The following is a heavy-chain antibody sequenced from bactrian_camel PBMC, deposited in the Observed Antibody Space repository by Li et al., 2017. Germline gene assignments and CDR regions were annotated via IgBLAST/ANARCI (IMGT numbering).Heavy chain of an antibody. CDR1: GHAYLYYC. CDR3: ASDHGLECTVVHVDGY. Sequence: HVQLVESGGDSVQIGGSLTLSCAASGHAYLYYCMAWIRQIPGKEREEVARIDSDGRTTYAHFAEGRFTVSKDSAKNTLYLQMNGLKPEDTAMYYCASDHGLECTVVHVDGYWGQGTQVTVS. J-gene: IGHJ4*01. CDR2: IDSDGRTT. D-gene: IGHD6*01. V-gene: IGHV3-2*01.